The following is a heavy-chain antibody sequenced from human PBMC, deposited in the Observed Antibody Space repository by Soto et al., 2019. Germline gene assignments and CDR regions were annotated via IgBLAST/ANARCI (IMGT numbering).Heavy chain of an antibody. CDR2: IYYSGST. D-gene: IGHD1-26*01. CDR1: GGSISSYY. Sequence: SETLSLTCTVSGGSISSYYWSWIRQPPGKGLEWIGYIYYSGSTNYNPSLKSRVTISVDTSKNQFSLKLSSVTAADTAVYYCARDSGSYGDAFDIWGQGTMVTVSS. CDR3: ARDSGSYGDAFDI. J-gene: IGHJ3*02. V-gene: IGHV4-59*01.